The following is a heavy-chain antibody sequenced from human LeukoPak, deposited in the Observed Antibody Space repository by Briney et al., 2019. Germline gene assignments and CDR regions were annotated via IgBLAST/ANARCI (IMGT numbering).Heavy chain of an antibody. D-gene: IGHD3-9*01. CDR2: IYSGGST. CDR1: GFTVSSNY. J-gene: IGHJ4*02. Sequence: PGGSLRLSCAASGFTVSSNYMSWVRQAPGKGLEWVSVIYSGGSTYYADSVKGRFTISRDNSKNTLYLQMNSLRAEDTAVYYCARQTGYRMYYFDYWGQGNLVTVSS. V-gene: IGHV3-53*01. CDR3: ARQTGYRMYYFDY.